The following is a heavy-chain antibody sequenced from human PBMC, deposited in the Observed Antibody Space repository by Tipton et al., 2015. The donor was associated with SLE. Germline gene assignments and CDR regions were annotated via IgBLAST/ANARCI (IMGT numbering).Heavy chain of an antibody. CDR3: ARPGDSYGDYVGWYFDL. D-gene: IGHD4-17*01. CDR1: GYSFTSYW. CDR2: IDPSDSYT. J-gene: IGHJ2*01. V-gene: IGHV5-10-1*01. Sequence: QLVQSGAEVKKPGESLRISCKGSGYSFTSYWISWVRQMPGKGLEWMGRIDPSDSYTNYSPSFQGHVTISADKSISTAYLQWNSLKASDTAMYYCARPGDSYGDYVGWYFDLWGRGTLVTVSS.